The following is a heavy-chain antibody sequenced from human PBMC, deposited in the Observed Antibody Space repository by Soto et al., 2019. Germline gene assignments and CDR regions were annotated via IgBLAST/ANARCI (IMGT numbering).Heavy chain of an antibody. D-gene: IGHD6-13*01. V-gene: IGHV3-33*01. J-gene: IGHJ4*02. CDR2: IWYDGSNK. CDR3: ARDRSPYDIAAAVG. Sequence: PGGSLRLSCSASGFTLSSYGMHWVRQAPGKGLEWVAVIWYDGSNKYYADSVKGRFTISRDNSKNTLYLQMNSLRAEDTAVYYCARDRSPYDIAAAVGGAQGPLVTVS. CDR1: GFTLSSYG.